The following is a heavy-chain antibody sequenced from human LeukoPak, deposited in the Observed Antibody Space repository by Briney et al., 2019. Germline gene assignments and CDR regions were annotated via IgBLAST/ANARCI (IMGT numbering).Heavy chain of an antibody. CDR2: ISVSGTNT. CDR1: GFPLSTYA. J-gene: IGHJ6*03. CDR3: ARHDGVIIHGNQFYYMDV. V-gene: IGHV3-23*01. Sequence: PGGSLRLSCAASGFPLSTYAMSWVRQAPGKGLDWVSSISVSGTNTYYAESVKGRFTISRDNSKNTLYLQMNSMRAEDTAVYYCARHDGVIIHGNQFYYMDVWGKGTTITVSS. D-gene: IGHD3-3*01.